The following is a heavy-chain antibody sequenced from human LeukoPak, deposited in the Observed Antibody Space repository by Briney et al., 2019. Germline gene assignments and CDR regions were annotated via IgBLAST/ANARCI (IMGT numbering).Heavy chain of an antibody. J-gene: IGHJ4*02. CDR3: ARDWLAVAGSY. CDR2: IDHSGST. D-gene: IGHD6-19*01. Sequence: SETLSLTCAVYGGSFSGYYWSWIRQPPGKGLEWIGEIDHSGSTNYNPSLKSRVTISVDTSKNQFSLKLSSVTAADTSVYYCARDWLAVAGSYWGQGTLVTVSS. V-gene: IGHV4-34*01. CDR1: GGSFSGYY.